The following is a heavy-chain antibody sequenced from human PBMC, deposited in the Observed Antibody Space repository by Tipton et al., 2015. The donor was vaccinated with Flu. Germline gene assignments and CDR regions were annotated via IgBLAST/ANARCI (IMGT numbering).Heavy chain of an antibody. V-gene: IGHV4-61*02. CDR3: AREREGYIAAATYYFDY. CDR2: IYTSGST. Sequence: LRLSCTVSGGSISSGSYYWSWIRQPAGKGLEWIGRIYTSGSTNYNPSLKSRVTISVGTSKNQFSLKLSSVTAADTAVYYCAREREGYIAAATYYFDYWGQGTLVTVSS. J-gene: IGHJ4*02. CDR1: GGSISSGSYY. D-gene: IGHD6-13*01.